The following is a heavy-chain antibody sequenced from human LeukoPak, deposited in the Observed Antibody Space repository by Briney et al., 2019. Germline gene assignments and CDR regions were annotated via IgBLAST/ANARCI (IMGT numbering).Heavy chain of an antibody. CDR3: ARDHRSLYYDILTGYFDY. CDR1: GFTFSSYS. V-gene: IGHV3-48*04. Sequence: GGSLRLSCAASGFTFSSYSMNWVRQAPGKGLEWVSYISSSSGTIYYADSVKGRFTISRDNAKNSLYLQMNSLRAEDTAVYYCARDHRSLYYDILTGYFDYWGQGTLVTVSS. J-gene: IGHJ4*02. CDR2: ISSSSGTI. D-gene: IGHD3-9*01.